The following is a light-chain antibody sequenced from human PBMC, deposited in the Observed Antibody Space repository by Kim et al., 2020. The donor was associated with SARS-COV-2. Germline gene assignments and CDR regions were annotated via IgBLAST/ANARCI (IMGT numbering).Light chain of an antibody. CDR1: QSIGSS. V-gene: IGKV3-11*01. J-gene: IGKJ2*01. Sequence: LSLAPGESATLSCRASQSIGSSLACYQHKPGQAPRLLIYDAFNRATGIPAMFSGSESGTDFTLTISSLKPEEFAVYYCQQRSNWYTFGQGTKLEI. CDR2: DAF. CDR3: QQRSNWYT.